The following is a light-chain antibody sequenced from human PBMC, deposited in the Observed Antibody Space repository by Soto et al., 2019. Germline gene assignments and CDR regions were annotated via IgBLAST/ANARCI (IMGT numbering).Light chain of an antibody. J-gene: IGKJ4*01. CDR1: QSVLYNSDNKNY. Sequence: DIVMTQSPDSLAVSLGERATINCKSSQSVLYNSDNKNYLAWYQQKAGQPPKLLIYWASTRDSGVPDRFSGSGSGADFTITISNLQAEDVAVYYCHPYYTTLSFGGGTKVEIK. CDR2: WAS. CDR3: HPYYTTLS. V-gene: IGKV4-1*01.